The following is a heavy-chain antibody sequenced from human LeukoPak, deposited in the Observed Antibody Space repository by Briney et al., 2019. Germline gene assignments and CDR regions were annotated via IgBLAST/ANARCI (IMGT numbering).Heavy chain of an antibody. CDR3: ARELKVGNTGYYFDS. J-gene: IGHJ4*02. D-gene: IGHD2/OR15-2a*01. CDR1: GGSISSYY. V-gene: IGHV4-59*01. Sequence: SETLSLTCTVSGGSISSYYRSWIRQPPGKGLEWIGYIYYSGSTDYNPSLKSRVTLVLDTSKNQFSLRLSSVTAADTAVYYCARELKVGNTGYYFDSWGQGILVTVSS. CDR2: IYYSGST.